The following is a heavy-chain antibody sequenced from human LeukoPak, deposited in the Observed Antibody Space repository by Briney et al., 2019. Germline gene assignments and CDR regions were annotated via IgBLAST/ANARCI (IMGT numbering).Heavy chain of an antibody. V-gene: IGHV3-23*01. D-gene: IGHD4-17*01. J-gene: IGHJ6*02. CDR1: GFTFNIYA. CDR3: AKDLYGYYTMDV. Sequence: PGGSLRLSCVASGFTFNIYAMNWVRQAPGKGLEWVSGISGCGGNTYYADSVKGRFTISRDNSKNTLYLQMNSLRAEDTAVYYCAKDLYGYYTMDVWGHGTTVTVSS. CDR2: ISGCGGNT.